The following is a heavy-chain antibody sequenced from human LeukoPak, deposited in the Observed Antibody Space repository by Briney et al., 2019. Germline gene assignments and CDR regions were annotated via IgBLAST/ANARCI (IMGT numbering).Heavy chain of an antibody. CDR3: ARDRRDGYNAFDY. V-gene: IGHV3-7*03. CDR1: GGTFSNSS. J-gene: IGHJ4*02. CDR2: INQEGRKE. Sequence: RGSLRLSCPASGGTFSNSSMTWVRRPPGKGRKGVAHINQEGRKESYMHSVQARFTISRDNGKNSLYLQMNSLRAEDTAVYYCARDRRDGYNAFDYWGQGTLLTVSS. D-gene: IGHD5-24*01.